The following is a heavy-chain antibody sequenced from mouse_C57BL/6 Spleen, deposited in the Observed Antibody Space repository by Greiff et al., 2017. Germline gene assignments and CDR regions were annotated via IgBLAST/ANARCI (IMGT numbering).Heavy chain of an antibody. J-gene: IGHJ2*01. CDR3: AVITSVLATDFDY. CDR1: GYTFTSYW. CDR2: IDPNSGGT. Sequence: VQLQQPGAELVKPGASVKLSCKASGYTFTSYWMHWVKQRPGRGLEWIGRIDPNSGGTKYNEKFQGKATLTVDKPSSTAYMQLSSLTSEDSAVYYCAVITSVLATDFDYWGQGTTLTVSS. D-gene: IGHD1-1*01. V-gene: IGHV1-72*01.